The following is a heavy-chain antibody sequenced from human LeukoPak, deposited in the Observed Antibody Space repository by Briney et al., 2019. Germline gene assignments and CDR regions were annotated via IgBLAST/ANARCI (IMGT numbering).Heavy chain of an antibody. Sequence: KPSETLSLTCAVSADSFSSHYWSWIRQPPGKGLEWIGYISYIGSTNYNPSLKSRVTISIDTSKSQFSLKLSSVTAADTAVYYCARDLITVTKGFDIWGQGTMVSVSS. CDR1: ADSFSSHY. V-gene: IGHV4-59*11. CDR2: ISYIGST. CDR3: ARDLITVTKGFDI. J-gene: IGHJ3*02. D-gene: IGHD4-17*01.